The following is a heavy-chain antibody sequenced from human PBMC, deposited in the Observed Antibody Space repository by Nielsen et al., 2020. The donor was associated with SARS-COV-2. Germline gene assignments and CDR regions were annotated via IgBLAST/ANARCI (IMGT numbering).Heavy chain of an antibody. J-gene: IGHJ4*02. CDR2: ISRSGGT. CDR3: ARGFEY. CDR1: GGSFSDYH. Sequence: SETLSLTCAVYGGSFSDYHWTWIRQPSGKGLEWIGEISRSGGTNYNPSLQSRVTISVDTSKNQFSLKLSSVTAADTAVYYCARGFEYWGQGTLVTVSS. V-gene: IGHV4-34*01.